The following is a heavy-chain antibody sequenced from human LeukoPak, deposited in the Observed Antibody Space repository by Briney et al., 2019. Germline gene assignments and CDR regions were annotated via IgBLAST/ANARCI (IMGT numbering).Heavy chain of an antibody. V-gene: IGHV3-11*01. CDR1: GFTFSDYY. J-gene: IGHJ4*02. D-gene: IGHD3-3*01. CDR3: AKTSYDFWSGYHDY. CDR2: ISSSGSTI. Sequence: PGGSLRLSCAASGFTFSDYYMSWIRQAPGKGLEWVSYISSSGSTIYYADSVKGRFTISRDNSKNTLYLQMNSLRAEDTAVYYCAKTSYDFWSGYHDYWGQGTLVTVSS.